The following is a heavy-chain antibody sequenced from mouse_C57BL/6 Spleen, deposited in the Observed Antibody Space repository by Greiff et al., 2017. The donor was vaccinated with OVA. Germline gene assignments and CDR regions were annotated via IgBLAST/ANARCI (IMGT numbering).Heavy chain of an antibody. D-gene: IGHD1-1*01. J-gene: IGHJ1*03. CDR1: GFTFTDYY. CDR3: ARYIHYYGSSYWYFDV. CDR2: IRNKANGYTT. Sequence: EVQGVESGGGLVQPGGSLSLSCAASGFTFTDYYMSWVRQPPGKALEWLGFIRNKANGYTTEYSASVKGRFTISRDNSKSILYLHMNALRAEDSATYYCARYIHYYGSSYWYFDVWGTGTTVTVSS. V-gene: IGHV7-3*01.